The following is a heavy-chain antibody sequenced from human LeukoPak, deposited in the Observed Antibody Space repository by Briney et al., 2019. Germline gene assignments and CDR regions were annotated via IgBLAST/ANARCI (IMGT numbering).Heavy chain of an antibody. V-gene: IGHV1-69*13. CDR3: ARDPAGIAVAGSYYYYYGMDV. D-gene: IGHD6-19*01. CDR1: GGTFSSYA. J-gene: IGHJ6*02. Sequence: ASVKVSCKASGGTFSSYAISWVRQAPGQGLEWMGGIIPIFGTANYAQKFQGRVTITADESTSTAYMELSSLRSEDTAVYYCARDPAGIAVAGSYYYYYGMDVWGQGTTVTVSS. CDR2: IIPIFGTA.